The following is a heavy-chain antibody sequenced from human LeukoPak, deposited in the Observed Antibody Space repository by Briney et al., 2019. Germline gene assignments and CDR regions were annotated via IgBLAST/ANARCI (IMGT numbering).Heavy chain of an antibody. V-gene: IGHV3-30*02. CDR1: GFTFSSYG. D-gene: IGHD3-10*01. J-gene: IGHJ5*02. Sequence: PGGSLRLSCAASGFTFSSYGVHWVRQAPGKGLEWVAFIHYDGNNEYYADSVKGRFTIPRDNFKNTLSLQMNGLRVEDTALYFCINSGVDPWGQGTLVTVSS. CDR2: IHYDGNNE. CDR3: INSGVDP.